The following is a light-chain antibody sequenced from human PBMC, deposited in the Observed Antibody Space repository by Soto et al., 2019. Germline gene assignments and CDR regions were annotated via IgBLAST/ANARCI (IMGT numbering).Light chain of an antibody. CDR2: TAN. J-gene: IGKJ1*01. V-gene: IGKV1-5*03. CDR1: RSTTTW. Sequence: DIQMTRSHSTLSASECDRFTITLRARRSTTTWLGCYQQKAGTATNLLIYTANILQSGVPSRLSGSGSGTEFTLAISRLHPDDFATYYFQQHNILSTFGQGTKVDI. CDR3: QQHNILST.